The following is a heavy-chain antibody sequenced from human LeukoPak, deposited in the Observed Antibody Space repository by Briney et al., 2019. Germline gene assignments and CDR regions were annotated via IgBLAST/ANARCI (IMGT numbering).Heavy chain of an antibody. CDR2: MNPNSGNT. V-gene: IGHV1-8*03. J-gene: IGHJ3*02. D-gene: IGHD1-14*01. Sequence: ASVKVSCKASGYTFTSYGISWVRQAPGQGLEWMGWMNPNSGNTGYAQKFQGRVTITRNTSISTAYMELSSLRSEDTAVYYCARGPTVPLLRKTEDLDAFDIWGQGTMVTVSS. CDR3: ARGPTVPLLRKTEDLDAFDI. CDR1: GYTFTSYG.